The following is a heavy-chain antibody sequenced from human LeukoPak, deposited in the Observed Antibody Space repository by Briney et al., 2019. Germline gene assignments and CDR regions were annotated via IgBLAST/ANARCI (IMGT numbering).Heavy chain of an antibody. Sequence: PGESLKVSCKGSGYTFIYYWITWVRLMPGKGLEWMGRIDPIDSYTNYSPSFQGHVTISTDKAISTAYLQWSSLKASDTAMYYCARTYYYDSSAYFDYWGQGTLVTVSS. D-gene: IGHD3-22*01. CDR1: GYTFIYYW. V-gene: IGHV5-10-1*01. CDR2: IDPIDSYT. J-gene: IGHJ4*02. CDR3: ARTYYYDSSAYFDY.